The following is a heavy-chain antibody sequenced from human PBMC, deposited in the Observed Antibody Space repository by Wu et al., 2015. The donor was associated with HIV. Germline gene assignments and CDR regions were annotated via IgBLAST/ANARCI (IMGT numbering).Heavy chain of an antibody. CDR3: ARAAASSNWGWVYAFDI. CDR2: LIPMYGTA. Sequence: QVQLLQSGAEVKKPGSSVRVSCKASGATFSSYALSWVRQAPGQGLEWMGRLIPMYGTADYAHKFQGRVTITADESTSTAYMELSSLRSEDTAVYYCARAAASSNWGWVYAFDIVGPRDNGHR. J-gene: IGHJ3*02. V-gene: IGHV1-69*13. CDR1: GATFSSYA. D-gene: IGHD7-27*01.